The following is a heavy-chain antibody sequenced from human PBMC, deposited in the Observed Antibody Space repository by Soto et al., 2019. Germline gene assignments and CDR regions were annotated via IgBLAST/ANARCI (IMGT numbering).Heavy chain of an antibody. J-gene: IGHJ4*02. CDR1: GFTFSTYG. Sequence: QVQLVESGGGVVQPGRSLILSCAASGFTFSTYGMHWVRQAPGKWLEWLAVIWYDGSNEHYADSVKGRFTISRDDSKNTLYLQMNSLRAEDTAVYYCARDAYLGSGSYAYWGQGTLVTGSS. CDR3: ARDAYLGSGSYAY. D-gene: IGHD3-10*01. V-gene: IGHV3-33*01. CDR2: IWYDGSNE.